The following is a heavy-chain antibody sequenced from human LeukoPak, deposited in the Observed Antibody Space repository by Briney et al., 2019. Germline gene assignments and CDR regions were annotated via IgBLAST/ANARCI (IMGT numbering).Heavy chain of an antibody. V-gene: IGHV4-34*01. CDR3: ARGALPPYYYYGVDV. CDR1: GGSFSGYY. CDR2: INHSGST. D-gene: IGHD2-15*01. J-gene: IGHJ6*02. Sequence: SETLSLTCAVYGGSFSGYYWSWIRQPPGKGLEWIGEINHSGSTNYNPSLKSRVTISVDTSKNQFSLKLSSVTAADTAVYYCARGALPPYYYYGVDVWGQGTTVTVSS.